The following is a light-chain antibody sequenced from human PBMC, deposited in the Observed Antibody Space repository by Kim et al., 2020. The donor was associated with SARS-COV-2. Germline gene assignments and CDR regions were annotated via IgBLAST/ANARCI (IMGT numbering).Light chain of an antibody. V-gene: IGKV1-39*01. Sequence: DIQMTQTPSSLSASVGDRVTITCRASQSITTYLNWYQQKPGKAPKVLIYAASTLQSGVPSRFSGGDSGTHFTLTISSLQPEDFATYYCQQSYRTRWTFGQGTKVDIK. CDR2: AAS. CDR1: QSITTY. J-gene: IGKJ1*01. CDR3: QQSYRTRWT.